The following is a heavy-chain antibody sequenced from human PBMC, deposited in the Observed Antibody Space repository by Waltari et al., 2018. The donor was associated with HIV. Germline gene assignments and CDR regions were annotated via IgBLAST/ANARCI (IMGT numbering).Heavy chain of an antibody. CDR2: NYSGRCT. Sequence: EVQLVESGGGLIQPGGSLRLSCAASGFTVSSNYMSWVRQAPGKGLGWVSVNYSGRCTYYADSVKGRFTISRDNSKNTLYLQMNSLRAEDTAVYYCARDPEMATKWGYWGQGTLVTVSS. CDR3: ARDPEMATKWGY. V-gene: IGHV3-53*01. D-gene: IGHD5-12*01. J-gene: IGHJ4*02. CDR1: GFTVSSNY.